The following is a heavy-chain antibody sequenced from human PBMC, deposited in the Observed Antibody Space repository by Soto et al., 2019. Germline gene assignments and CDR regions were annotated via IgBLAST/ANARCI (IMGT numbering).Heavy chain of an antibody. Sequence: GSLRLSCAGSGFTFSNAWMSWVRQAPGKGLEWVGRIKSKTDGGTTDYAAPVKGRFTISRDDSKNTLYLQMNSLKTEDTAVYYCTTDIVVVPAAPIHYYYYGMDVWGQGTTVTVSS. V-gene: IGHV3-15*01. D-gene: IGHD2-2*01. J-gene: IGHJ6*02. CDR2: IKSKTDGGTT. CDR3: TTDIVVVPAAPIHYYYYGMDV. CDR1: GFTFSNAW.